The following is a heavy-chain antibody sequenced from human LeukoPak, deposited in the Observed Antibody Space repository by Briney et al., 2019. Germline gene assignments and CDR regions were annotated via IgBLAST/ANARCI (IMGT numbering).Heavy chain of an antibody. D-gene: IGHD5-24*01. CDR1: GYTFTSYY. J-gene: IGHJ5*02. CDR2: INPSGGST. CDR3: ARDGYNFIRGNWFDP. Sequence: GASVKVSCKASGYTFTSYYMHWVRQAPGQGLEWMGIINPSGGSTSYAQKFQGRVTMTRDMSTSTVYMELSSLRSEDTAVYYCARDGYNFIRGNWFDPWGQGTLVTVSS. V-gene: IGHV1-46*01.